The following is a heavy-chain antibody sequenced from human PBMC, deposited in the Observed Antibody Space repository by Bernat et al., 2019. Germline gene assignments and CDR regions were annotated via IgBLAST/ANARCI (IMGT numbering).Heavy chain of an antibody. J-gene: IGHJ4*02. V-gene: IGHV1-2*04. Sequence: QVQLVQSGAEVKKPGASVKVSCKASGYTFTGYYMHWVRQAPGQGLEWMGWINPNSGGTNYAQKFQGWVTMTRDTSISTAYMELSRLRADDTAVYYCARSYGSGSSRFDYWGQGTLVTVSS. CDR1: GYTFTGYY. D-gene: IGHD3-10*01. CDR2: INPNSGGT. CDR3: ARSYGSGSSRFDY.